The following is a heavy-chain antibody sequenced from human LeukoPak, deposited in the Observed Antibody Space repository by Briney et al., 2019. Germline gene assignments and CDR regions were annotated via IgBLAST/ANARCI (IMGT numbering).Heavy chain of an antibody. J-gene: IGHJ4*02. CDR2: INHSGST. CDR3: ARGFYGSGSGLDY. CDR1: GGSFSGYY. V-gene: IGHV4-34*01. D-gene: IGHD3-10*01. Sequence: SETLSLTCAVYGGSFSGYYWSWIRQPPAKGLEWIGEINHSGSTNYNPSLKSRVTISVDTSKNQFSLKLSSVTAADTAVYYCARGFYGSGSGLDYWGQGTLVTVSS.